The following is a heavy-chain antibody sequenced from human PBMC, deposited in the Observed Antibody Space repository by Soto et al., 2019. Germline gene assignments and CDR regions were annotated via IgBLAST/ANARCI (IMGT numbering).Heavy chain of an antibody. J-gene: IGHJ4*02. Sequence: QVQLQESGPGLVKSSQTLSLTCTVSGVSVSSGGYYWSWIRQHPGKGLQWIGNIYYSGSTNYNPSLKSRIIISLDTSKNQFSLNLSSVTAADTAVYFCARYRISGSWSKFDYWGQGTLVTVSS. D-gene: IGHD6-13*01. CDR2: IYYSGST. V-gene: IGHV4-31*03. CDR3: ARYRISGSWSKFDY. CDR1: GVSVSSGGYY.